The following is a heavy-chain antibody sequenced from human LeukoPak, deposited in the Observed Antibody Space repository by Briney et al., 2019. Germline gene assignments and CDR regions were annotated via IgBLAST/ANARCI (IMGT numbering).Heavy chain of an antibody. V-gene: IGHV1-69*04. Sequence: ASVKVSCKASGGTFSSYAISWVRQAPGQGLEWMGRIIPILGIANYAQKFQGRVTITADKSTSTAYMELSSLRSEDTAVYYCARDSGIAVASSSGFLSYWGQGTLVTVSS. CDR2: IIPILGIA. J-gene: IGHJ4*02. D-gene: IGHD6-19*01. CDR1: GGTFSSYA. CDR3: ARDSGIAVASSSGFLSY.